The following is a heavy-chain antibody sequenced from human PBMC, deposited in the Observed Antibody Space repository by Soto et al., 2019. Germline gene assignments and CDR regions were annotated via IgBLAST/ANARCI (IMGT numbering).Heavy chain of an antibody. V-gene: IGHV1-69*06. CDR1: GGTFSSYA. Sequence: QVQLVQSGAEVKKPGSSVKVSCKASGGTFSSYALSWVRQAPGQGLEWMGGILPNLGTANYAQKVQGRVTITADKSTSTAYMELSSLRSEDTAVYYWARPSAVVRESGRTYCMDVWCQGTTVTVSS. CDR2: ILPNLGTA. J-gene: IGHJ6*02. CDR3: ARPSAVVRESGRTYCMDV. D-gene: IGHD3-10*01.